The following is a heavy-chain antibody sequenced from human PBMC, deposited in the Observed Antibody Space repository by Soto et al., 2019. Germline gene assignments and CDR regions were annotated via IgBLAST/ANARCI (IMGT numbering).Heavy chain of an antibody. Sequence: GGSMRLSCAASGFTFSSYAMSWVRQAPGKGLEWVSAISGSGGSTYYADSVKGRFTISRDNSKNTLYLQMNSLRAEDTAVYYCAKEIRLWFGRSKFDYWGQGTLVTVSS. J-gene: IGHJ4*02. CDR3: AKEIRLWFGRSKFDY. CDR2: ISGSGGST. CDR1: GFTFSSYA. V-gene: IGHV3-23*01. D-gene: IGHD3-10*01.